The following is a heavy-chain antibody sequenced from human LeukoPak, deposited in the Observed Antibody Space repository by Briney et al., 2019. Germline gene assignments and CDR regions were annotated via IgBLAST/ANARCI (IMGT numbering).Heavy chain of an antibody. D-gene: IGHD3-16*01. Sequence: SETLSLTCTVSGGSISGYYWTWTRQPPGKRLEWIGQIHYSGKADYNPSLRSRITISVDTSKNQMFLKLSSLTAADTAVYYCARFGVDYDMGVWGQGTTVTVSS. CDR1: GGSISGYY. CDR2: IHYSGKA. V-gene: IGHV4-59*01. CDR3: ARFGVDYDMGV. J-gene: IGHJ6*02.